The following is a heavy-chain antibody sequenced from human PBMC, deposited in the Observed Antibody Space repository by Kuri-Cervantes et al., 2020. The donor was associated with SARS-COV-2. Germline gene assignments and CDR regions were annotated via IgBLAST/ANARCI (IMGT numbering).Heavy chain of an antibody. CDR2: IYYSAYT. J-gene: IGHJ6*02. Sequence: GSLRLSCTVSGGSISSSSYYWGWIRQPPGKGLEWIGSIYYSAYTYYNPSLKSRVTISVDTSKNHFSLKLSSVTAADTAVYYCASASTGGKYYYYYYGMDVWGQGTTVTVSS. CDR1: GGSISSSSYY. V-gene: IGHV4-39*02. D-gene: IGHD3-16*01. CDR3: ASASTGGKYYYYYYGMDV.